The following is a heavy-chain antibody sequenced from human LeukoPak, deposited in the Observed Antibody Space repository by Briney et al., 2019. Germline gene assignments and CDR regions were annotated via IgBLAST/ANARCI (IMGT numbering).Heavy chain of an antibody. J-gene: IGHJ4*02. CDR3: ARDYSSGPSNFDY. Sequence: PGGSLRLSCAASGFTFSSYSMNWVRQAPGKGLEWVSSISSSSSYIYYADSVKGRFTISRDNAKNSLYLQMNSLRAEDTAVYYCARDYSSGPSNFDYWGQGTLVTVSS. CDR1: GFTFSSYS. V-gene: IGHV3-21*01. CDR2: ISSSSSYI. D-gene: IGHD6-19*01.